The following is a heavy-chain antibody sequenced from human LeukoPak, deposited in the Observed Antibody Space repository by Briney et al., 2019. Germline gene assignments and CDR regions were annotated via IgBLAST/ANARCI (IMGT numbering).Heavy chain of an antibody. V-gene: IGHV4-59*01. CDR2: IYYSGST. CDR3: ARTVRELRAFDI. J-gene: IGHJ3*02. D-gene: IGHD1-26*01. Sequence: PSETLSLTCTVSGGSISSYYWSWIRQPPGKGLEWIGYIYYSGSTNYNPSLKSRVTISVDTSKNQFSLKLSSVTAADTAVYYCARTVRELRAFDIWGQGTMVTVSS. CDR1: GGSISSYY.